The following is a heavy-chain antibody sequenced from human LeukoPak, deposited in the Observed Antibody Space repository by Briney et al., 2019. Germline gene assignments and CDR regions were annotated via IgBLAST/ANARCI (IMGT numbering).Heavy chain of an antibody. CDR1: GGTFSSYA. CDR3: ARESVWFGELKGAFDP. Sequence: GSSVKLSCKASGGTFSSYAISWVRQAPGQGLEWMGGIIPILGTANYAQKFQGRVTITTDESTSTAYMELSSLRSEDTAVYYCARESVWFGELKGAFDPWGQGTLVTVSS. CDR2: IIPILGTA. V-gene: IGHV1-69*05. J-gene: IGHJ5*02. D-gene: IGHD3-10*01.